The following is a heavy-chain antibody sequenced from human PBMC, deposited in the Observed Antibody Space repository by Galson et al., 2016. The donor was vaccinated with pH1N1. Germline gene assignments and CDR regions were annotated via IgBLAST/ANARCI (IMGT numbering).Heavy chain of an antibody. CDR1: GFTFSNWH. J-gene: IGHJ3*02. D-gene: IGHD1-26*01. V-gene: IGHV3-48*04. Sequence: SLRLSCAASGFTFSNWHMDWVRQAPGEGLEWISFITYTSGTTYYADSVKGRFTISRDNAKNSLHLQMNSLRAEDTALYYCAASGSYDAFDIWGQGTMVTVSS. CDR3: AASGSYDAFDI. CDR2: ITYTSGTT.